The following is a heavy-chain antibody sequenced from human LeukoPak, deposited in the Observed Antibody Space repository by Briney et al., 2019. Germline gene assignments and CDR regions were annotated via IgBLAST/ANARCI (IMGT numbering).Heavy chain of an antibody. V-gene: IGHV4-38-2*02. J-gene: IGHJ4*02. Sequence: KASETLSLTCTVSGYSISSGYYWGWIRQPPGKGLEWIGSIYHSGSTYYNPSLKSRVTISVDTSKNQFSLKLSSVTAADTAVYYCARITTVVTHFDYWGQGTLVTVSS. CDR2: IYHSGST. D-gene: IGHD4-23*01. CDR1: GYSISSGYY. CDR3: ARITTVVTHFDY.